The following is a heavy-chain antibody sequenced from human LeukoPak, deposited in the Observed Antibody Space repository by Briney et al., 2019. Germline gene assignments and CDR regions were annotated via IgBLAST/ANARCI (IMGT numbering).Heavy chain of an antibody. V-gene: IGHV4-38-2*02. CDR1: GVSISSYY. Sequence: SETLSLTCTVSGVSISSYYWSWIRQPPGKGLEWIGSIYHSGSTYYNPSLKSRVTISVDTSKNQFSLKLSSVTAADTAVYYCARVTMVRGPFDYWGQGTLVTVSS. J-gene: IGHJ4*02. CDR3: ARVTMVRGPFDY. D-gene: IGHD3-10*01. CDR2: IYHSGST.